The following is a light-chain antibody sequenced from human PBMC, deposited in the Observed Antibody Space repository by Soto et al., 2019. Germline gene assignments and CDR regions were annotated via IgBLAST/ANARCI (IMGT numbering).Light chain of an antibody. CDR3: KQYNNWPPLT. CDR2: GAS. CDR1: QSVSSN. V-gene: IGKV3-15*01. J-gene: IGKJ4*01. Sequence: EIVMTQSPATLSVSPGERATLSCRASQSVSSNLAWYQQKPGQAPRLLIYGASTRATGIPARFSDSGSGTEFTLTISSLQSEDFAVYYCKQYNNWPPLTFGGGTKVEIK.